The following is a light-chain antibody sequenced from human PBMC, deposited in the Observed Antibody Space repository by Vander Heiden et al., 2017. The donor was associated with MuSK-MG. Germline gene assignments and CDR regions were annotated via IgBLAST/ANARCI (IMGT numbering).Light chain of an antibody. CDR2: GAS. CDR3: QQHGSLPYT. J-gene: IGKJ2*01. CDR1: QSVTNNY. V-gene: IGKV3-20*01. Sequence: ELVLTQSPGTLSLSPGERGTLSCRASQSVTNNYLAWYQQKPGQAPRLLIYGASSRATGTPDRFSGSGSGTDFTLTISRLEPEDFAVYYCQQHGSLPYTFGQGTKMEIK.